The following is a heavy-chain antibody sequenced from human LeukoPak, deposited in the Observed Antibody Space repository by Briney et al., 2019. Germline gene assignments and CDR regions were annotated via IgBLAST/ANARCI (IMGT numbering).Heavy chain of an antibody. CDR3: ARPREGWLQSSGAFDI. D-gene: IGHD5-24*01. V-gene: IGHV3-30*04. CDR1: GFTFSSYA. J-gene: IGHJ3*02. Sequence: GGSLRLSCAASGFTFSSYAMHWVRQAPGKGLEWVAVISYDGSNKYYADSVKGRFTISRDNSKNTLYLQMNSLRAEDTAVYYCARPREGWLQSSGAFDIWGQGTMVTVSS. CDR2: ISYDGSNK.